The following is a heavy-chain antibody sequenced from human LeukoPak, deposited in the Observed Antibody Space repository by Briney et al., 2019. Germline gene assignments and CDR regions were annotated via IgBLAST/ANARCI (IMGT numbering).Heavy chain of an antibody. D-gene: IGHD5-18*01. V-gene: IGHV3-30*18. CDR1: GFTFSSYG. Sequence: GGSLRLSCAASGFTFSSYGMHWVRQAPGKGLEWVAVVSYDGSIKYCADSVQGRFTISRDNSKNTLYLQMNSLRSDDTAVYYCAKDREIKGIQQWSVDYWGQGTLVTVSS. CDR2: VSYDGSIK. J-gene: IGHJ4*02. CDR3: AKDREIKGIQQWSVDY.